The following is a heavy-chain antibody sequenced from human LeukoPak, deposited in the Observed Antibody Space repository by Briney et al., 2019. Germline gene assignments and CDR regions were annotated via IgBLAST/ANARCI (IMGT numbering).Heavy chain of an antibody. CDR3: ASRGGRSYFHI. Sequence: GESLQISCQGSGYSFTSYWIGWVRQMPGQGLEWMGIIYPTDSDTRYSPSFQGQVTISADKSISTAYLQWSSLKASDTAMYYCASRGGRSYFHIWGQGTLVTVSS. CDR2: IYPTDSDT. V-gene: IGHV5-51*01. J-gene: IGHJ1*01. D-gene: IGHD1-26*01. CDR1: GYSFTSYW.